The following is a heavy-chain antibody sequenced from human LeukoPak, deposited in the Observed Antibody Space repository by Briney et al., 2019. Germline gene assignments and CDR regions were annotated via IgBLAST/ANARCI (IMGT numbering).Heavy chain of an antibody. J-gene: IGHJ4*02. V-gene: IGHV4-30-2*01. CDR3: ARFSYGDGFDY. Sequence: PSQTLSLTCAVSGGSLSSGGYSWSWIRQPPGKGLEWIGYIYHSGSTYYNPSLKSRVTISVDRSKNQFSLKLSSVTAADTAVYYCARFSYGDGFDYWGQGTLVTVSS. CDR1: GGSLSSGGYS. CDR2: IYHSGST. D-gene: IGHD4-17*01.